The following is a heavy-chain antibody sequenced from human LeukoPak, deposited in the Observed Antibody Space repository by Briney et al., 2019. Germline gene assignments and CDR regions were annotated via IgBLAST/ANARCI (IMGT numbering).Heavy chain of an antibody. CDR2: IYSGGNT. CDR3: ARGNRGY. V-gene: IGHV3-53*01. D-gene: IGHD7-27*01. Sequence: GGSLRLSCAASGFTVSSTFMSCVRQAPGKGLEWVSVIYSGGNTYYTGSVKGRFTISRDNSKNTLYLQMNSLRADDTAVYYCARGNRGYWGQGTLVTVSS. CDR1: GFTVSSTF. J-gene: IGHJ4*02.